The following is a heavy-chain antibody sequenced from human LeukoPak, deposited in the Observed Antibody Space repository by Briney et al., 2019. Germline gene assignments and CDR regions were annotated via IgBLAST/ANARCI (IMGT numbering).Heavy chain of an antibody. CDR2: INPNSGGT. Sequence: ASVKVSCKASGGTFSSYAIRWVRQAPGQGLEWMGWINPNSGGTNYAQKFQGRVTMTRDTSISTAYMELSRLRSDDTAVYYCATNTIPGYSSSWYGYNWFDPWGQGTLVTVSS. V-gene: IGHV1-2*02. CDR3: ATNTIPGYSSSWYGYNWFDP. D-gene: IGHD6-13*01. CDR1: GGTFSSYA. J-gene: IGHJ5*02.